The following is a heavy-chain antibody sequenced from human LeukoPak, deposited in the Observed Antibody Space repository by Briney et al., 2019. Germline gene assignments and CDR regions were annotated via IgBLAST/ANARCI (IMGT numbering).Heavy chain of an antibody. J-gene: IGHJ6*02. D-gene: IGHD2-2*01. Sequence: SETLSLTCTVSGGSISSSSYYWGWIRQPPGKGLEWIGSIYYSGSTYYNPSLKSRVTISVDTSKNQFSLKLSSVTAADTAVYYCARDRVVVVPAASAQYYYGMDVWGQGTTVTVSS. CDR2: IYYSGST. V-gene: IGHV4-39*02. CDR3: ARDRVVVVPAASAQYYYGMDV. CDR1: GGSISSSSYY.